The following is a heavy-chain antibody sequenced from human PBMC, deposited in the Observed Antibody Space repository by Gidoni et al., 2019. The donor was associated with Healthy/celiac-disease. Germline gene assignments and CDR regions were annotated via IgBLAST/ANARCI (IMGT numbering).Heavy chain of an antibody. CDR1: GGAISSSSYY. D-gene: IGHD2-2*01. V-gene: IGHV4-39*07. CDR3: ARDRYCISTSCYEGGMDV. Sequence: QLQLQESGPGLVKPSETLSLTCTVSGGAISSSSYYWGWIRQPPGKGLEWIGSIYYSGSTYYNPSLKSRVTISVDTSKNQFSLKLSSVTAADTAVYYCARDRYCISTSCYEGGMDVWGQGTTVTVSS. CDR2: IYYSGST. J-gene: IGHJ6*02.